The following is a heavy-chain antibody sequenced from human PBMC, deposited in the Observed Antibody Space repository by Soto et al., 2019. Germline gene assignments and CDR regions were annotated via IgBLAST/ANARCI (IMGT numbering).Heavy chain of an antibody. J-gene: IGHJ6*02. V-gene: IGHV3-74*01. D-gene: IGHD3-10*01. CDR3: ARDKAYYYGSGPNDYYYYYSMDV. CDR1: GFTFSSYW. Sequence: GGSLRLSCAASGFTFSSYWMHWVRQAPGKGLVWVSRINSDGSSTSYADSVKGRFTISRDNAKNTLYLQMNSLRAVDTAVYYCARDKAYYYGSGPNDYYYYYSMDVWGQGTTVTVSS. CDR2: INSDGSST.